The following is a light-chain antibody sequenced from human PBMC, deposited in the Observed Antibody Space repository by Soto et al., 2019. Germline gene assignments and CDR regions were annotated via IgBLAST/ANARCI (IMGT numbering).Light chain of an antibody. V-gene: IGLV2-14*01. CDR3: IAYTNTGASV. CDR1: SSDIGDNKF. J-gene: IGLJ1*01. Sequence: QSALTQPASVSGSPGQSITISCTGTSSDIGDNKFVSWYQQYPGRAPKVIIYEVGNRPSEVSVRFSGSKSGNTASLTVSGLRAEDEADYYCIAYTNTGASVFGTGTKVTVL. CDR2: EVG.